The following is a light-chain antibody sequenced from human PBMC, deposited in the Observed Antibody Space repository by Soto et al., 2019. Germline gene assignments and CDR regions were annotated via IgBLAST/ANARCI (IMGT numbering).Light chain of an antibody. CDR2: GAS. V-gene: IGKV3-11*01. CDR3: QQRSDWPWT. Sequence: EIVMTQSPATLSVSPGDGATLSCMASQSVDSNLAWYQQKPGQAPRLLIYGASSRATGIPDRFSGGGSGTDFTLTISTVEPEDFAVYYCQQRSDWPWTFGQGTKVDI. CDR1: QSVDSN. J-gene: IGKJ1*01.